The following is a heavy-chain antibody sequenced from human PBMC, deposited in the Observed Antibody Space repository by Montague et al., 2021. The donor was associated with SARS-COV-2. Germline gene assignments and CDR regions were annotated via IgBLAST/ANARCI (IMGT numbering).Heavy chain of an antibody. CDR1: GFTFSSYS. Sequence: SLRLSWAASGFTFSSYSMNWVRQAPGKGLEWASSISSSSSYIYYADSVRGRFTISRDNAKNSLYLQMNSLRAEDTAVYYCARDLTEDYGDAGFDYWGQGTLVTVSS. CDR3: ARDLTEDYGDAGFDY. J-gene: IGHJ4*02. V-gene: IGHV3-21*01. D-gene: IGHD4-17*01. CDR2: ISSSSSYI.